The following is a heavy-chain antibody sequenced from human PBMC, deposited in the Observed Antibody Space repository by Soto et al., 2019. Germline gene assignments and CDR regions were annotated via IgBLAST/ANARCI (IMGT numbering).Heavy chain of an antibody. V-gene: IGHV3-23*01. D-gene: IGHD6-6*01. CDR2: ISGSGGST. CDR3: AKDLPWGGVSIAARLSDY. Sequence: GGSLRLSCAASGFTFSSYAMSWVRQAPGKGLEWVSAISGSGGSTYYADSVKGRFTISRDNSKNTLYLQMNSLRAEDTAVYYCAKDLPWGGVSIAARLSDYWGQGTLVTVSS. J-gene: IGHJ4*02. CDR1: GFTFSSYA.